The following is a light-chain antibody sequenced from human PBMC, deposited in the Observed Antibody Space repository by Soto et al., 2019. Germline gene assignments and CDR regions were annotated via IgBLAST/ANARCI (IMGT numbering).Light chain of an antibody. CDR2: EVS. V-gene: IGLV2-14*01. Sequence: QSALTQPASVSGSPGQSITISCTGTSSDVGGYNYVSWYQQHPGKAPKLMIYEVSNRPSGVSNRFSGSKSGNTASLTVSGLQAEDEADYYCSSYAGSNNDVFGTGTKLTVL. CDR3: SSYAGSNNDV. J-gene: IGLJ1*01. CDR1: SSDVGGYNY.